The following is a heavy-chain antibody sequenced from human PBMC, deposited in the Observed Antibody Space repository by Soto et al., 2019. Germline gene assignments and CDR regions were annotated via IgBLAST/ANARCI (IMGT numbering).Heavy chain of an antibody. CDR2: IYYSGST. D-gene: IGHD1-26*01. V-gene: IGHV4-59*01. Sequence: TSETLSLTCTVSGGSISSYYWSWIRQPPGKGLEWIGYIYYSGSTNYNPSLKSRVTISVDTSKNQFSLKLSSVTAADTAVYYCARQSYSGSYYGWFDPWGQGTLVTVSS. CDR3: ARQSYSGSYYGWFDP. J-gene: IGHJ5*02. CDR1: GGSISSYY.